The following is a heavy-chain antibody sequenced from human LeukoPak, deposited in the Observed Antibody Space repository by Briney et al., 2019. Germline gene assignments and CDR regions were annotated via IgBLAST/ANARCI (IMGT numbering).Heavy chain of an antibody. CDR3: ATDAPNSSGYNY. CDR1: GGSFSGYY. V-gene: IGHV4-59*01. CDR2: IYYSGST. J-gene: IGHJ4*02. D-gene: IGHD3-22*01. Sequence: SETLSLTCAVYGGSFSGYYWSWIRQPPGKGLEWIGYIYYSGSTNYNPSLKSRVTISVDTSKNQFSLKLSSVTAADTAVYYCATDAPNSSGYNYWGQGTLVTVSS.